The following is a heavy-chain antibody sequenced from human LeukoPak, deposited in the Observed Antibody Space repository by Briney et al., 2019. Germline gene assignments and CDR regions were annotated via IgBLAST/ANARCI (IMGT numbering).Heavy chain of an antibody. V-gene: IGHV4-61*05. Sequence: SETLSLTCTVSGGSISGSHYFWGWIRQPPGKGLEWIGYIYYSGYTNYNPSLKSRVTISVDTSKNQFSLKLSSVTAADTAVYYCTGNYYGSGSYADFDYWGQGTLVTVSS. CDR1: GGSISGSHYF. CDR2: IYYSGYT. CDR3: TGNYYGSGSYADFDY. J-gene: IGHJ4*02. D-gene: IGHD3-10*01.